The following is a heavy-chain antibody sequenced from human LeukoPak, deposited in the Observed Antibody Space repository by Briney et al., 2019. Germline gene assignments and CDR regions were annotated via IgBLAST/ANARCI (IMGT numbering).Heavy chain of an antibody. Sequence: ASVKVSCKASGYTFAGYYMHWVRQAPGQGLEWMGWINPNSGGTNYAQKFQGRVTMTRDTSISTAYMELSRLRSDDTAVYYCARPRAMVRGVIAGHWFDLWGQGTLVTVSS. J-gene: IGHJ5*02. CDR3: ARPRAMVRGVIAGHWFDL. CDR2: INPNSGGT. CDR1: GYTFAGYY. D-gene: IGHD3-10*01. V-gene: IGHV1-2*02.